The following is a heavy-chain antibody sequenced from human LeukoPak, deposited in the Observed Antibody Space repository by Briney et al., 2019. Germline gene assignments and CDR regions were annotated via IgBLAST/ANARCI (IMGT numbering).Heavy chain of an antibody. CDR1: GFTFSSYS. D-gene: IGHD3-16*01. J-gene: IGHJ6*02. CDR3: ARVGFGELAYYYGMDV. V-gene: IGHV3-48*01. CDR2: ISSSSSTI. Sequence: GGSLRLSCAASGFTFSSYSMNWVRQAPGKGLEWVSYISSSSSTIYYADSVKGRFTISRDNAKNSLYLQMNSLRAEDTAVYYCARVGFGELAYYYGMDVWGQGTTVTVYS.